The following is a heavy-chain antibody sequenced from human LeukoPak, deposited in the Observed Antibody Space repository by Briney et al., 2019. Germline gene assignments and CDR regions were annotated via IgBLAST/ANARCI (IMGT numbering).Heavy chain of an antibody. CDR2: INPNSGGT. J-gene: IGHJ4*02. CDR3: ARVGYYESSGYYEY. D-gene: IGHD3-22*01. CDR1: GYTLTDYY. Sequence: GASVKVSCKASGYTLTDYYMHWVRQAPGQGLEWMGRINPNSGGTNYAQKFQGRVTMNRDTSIRTVYMELSRLRSDDTAVYYCARVGYYESSGYYEYWGQGTLVTVSS. V-gene: IGHV1-2*06.